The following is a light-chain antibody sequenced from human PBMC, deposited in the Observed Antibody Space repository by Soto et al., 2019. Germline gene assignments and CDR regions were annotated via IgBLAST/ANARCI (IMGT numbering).Light chain of an antibody. V-gene: IGKV1-39*01. CDR1: ETIARY. CDR3: QQTDNPPRT. J-gene: IGKJ1*01. Sequence: DIQLTQSPSSLSASVGDRVTITCRASETIARYLNWYQQKPGKAPNLLIYAASTLKSGFPSRFSGTGSGTDFTLTISRLQPEDFATYYCQQTDNPPRTFGQGTKVESK. CDR2: AAS.